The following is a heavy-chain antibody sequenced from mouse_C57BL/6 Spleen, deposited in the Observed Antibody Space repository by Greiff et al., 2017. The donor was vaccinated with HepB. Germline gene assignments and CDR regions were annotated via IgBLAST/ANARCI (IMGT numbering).Heavy chain of an antibody. CDR3: ARWIPTVVRLFDD. J-gene: IGHJ2*01. Sequence: QVQLKQSGPELVKPGASVKISCKASGYAFSSSWMNWVKQRPGKGLEWIGRIYPGDGDTNYNGKFKGKATLTADKSSSTAYMQLSSLTSEDSAVYFCARWIPTVVRLFDDWGQGTTLTVSS. D-gene: IGHD1-1*02. CDR1: GYAFSSSW. CDR2: IYPGDGDT. V-gene: IGHV1-82*01.